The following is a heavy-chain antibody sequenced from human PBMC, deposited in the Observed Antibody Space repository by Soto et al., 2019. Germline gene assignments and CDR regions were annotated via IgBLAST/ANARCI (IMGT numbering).Heavy chain of an antibody. CDR2: IVVGSGNT. V-gene: IGHV1-58*01. Sequence: SVKVSCKASGFTFTSSAVQWVRQARGQRLEWIGWIVVGSGNTNYAQKFQERVTITRDMSTSTAYMELSSLRSEDTAVYYCAAVSGSPERDFDYWGQGTLVTVS. CDR1: GFTFTSSA. J-gene: IGHJ4*02. D-gene: IGHD1-26*01. CDR3: AAVSGSPERDFDY.